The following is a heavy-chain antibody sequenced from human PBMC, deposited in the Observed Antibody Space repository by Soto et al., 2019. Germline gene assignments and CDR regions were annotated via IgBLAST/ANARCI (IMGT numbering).Heavy chain of an antibody. CDR3: ARLVPDCSGGSCYPYYYYYMDV. CDR2: IYPGDSDT. D-gene: IGHD2-15*01. J-gene: IGHJ6*03. V-gene: IGHV5-51*01. Sequence: GESLKISCKGSGYSFTSYWIGWVRQMPGKGLEWMGIIYPGDSDTRYSPSFQGQVTISADKSISTAYLQWSSLKASDTAMYYCARLVPDCSGGSCYPYYYYYMDVWGKGTTVTV. CDR1: GYSFTSYW.